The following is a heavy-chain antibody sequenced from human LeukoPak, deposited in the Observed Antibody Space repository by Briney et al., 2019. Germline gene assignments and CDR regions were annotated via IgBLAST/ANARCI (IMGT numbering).Heavy chain of an antibody. CDR2: VHYSGGS. V-gene: IGHV4-39*07. CDR3: ARVTPAGAWLGYFDY. Sequence: SETLSLTCTVSGGSISSSTYYWGWIRQSPGKGLEWIGSVHYSGGSYYSPSLKSRVTISLNTSKNQFSLKLSSVTAADTAVYYCARVTPAGAWLGYFDYWGQGTLVTVSS. CDR1: GGSISSSTYY. J-gene: IGHJ4*02. D-gene: IGHD6-19*01.